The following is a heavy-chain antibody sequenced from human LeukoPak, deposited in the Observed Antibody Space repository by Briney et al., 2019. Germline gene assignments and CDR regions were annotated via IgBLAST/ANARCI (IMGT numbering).Heavy chain of an antibody. D-gene: IGHD3-22*01. V-gene: IGHV3-23*01. Sequence: GGSLRLSCAASGFTFSSYAVSWVRQAPGKGLEWVSAISGSGGSTYYADSVKGRFTISRDNSKNTLYPQMNSLRAEDTAVYYCAKKDYDSSGYSDYWGQGTLVTVSS. CDR1: GFTFSSYA. J-gene: IGHJ4*02. CDR3: AKKDYDSSGYSDY. CDR2: ISGSGGST.